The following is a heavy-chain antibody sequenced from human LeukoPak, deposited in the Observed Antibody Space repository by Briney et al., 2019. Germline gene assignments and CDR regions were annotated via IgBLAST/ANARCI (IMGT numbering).Heavy chain of an antibody. Sequence: SETLSLTCTVSGGSNSSYYWSWLRQPPGKGLEGVGYIYYSGSTNYNPSLKSRVTISLDTSKNQFSLRVSSVTAADTAVYYCARGDDHDYGDLYFDYWGQGTLVTVSS. V-gene: IGHV4-59*01. D-gene: IGHD4-17*01. CDR1: GGSNSSYY. CDR3: ARGDDHDYGDLYFDY. J-gene: IGHJ4*02. CDR2: IYYSGST.